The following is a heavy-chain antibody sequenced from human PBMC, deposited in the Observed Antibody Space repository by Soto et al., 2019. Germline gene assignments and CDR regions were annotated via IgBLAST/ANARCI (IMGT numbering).Heavy chain of an antibody. D-gene: IGHD6-25*01. CDR1: GYTFSTSW. CDR3: AAGSDYGGAFLY. V-gene: IGHV5-51*01. J-gene: IGHJ4*02. Sequence: GESLKISCKAAGYTFSTSWIGWVRQVPGKGLEWMGVIFPGDSDTRYSPSFEGHVSISADKSITSAYLEWSTLKASDTAIYYCAAGSDYGGAFLYWGQGSLVTVSS. CDR2: IFPGDSDT.